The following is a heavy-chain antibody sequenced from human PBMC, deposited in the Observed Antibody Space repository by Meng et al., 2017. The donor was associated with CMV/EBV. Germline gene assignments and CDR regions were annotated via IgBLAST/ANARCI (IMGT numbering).Heavy chain of an antibody. V-gene: IGHV1-2*02. CDR3: ARAVVPDATFDP. D-gene: IGHD2-2*01. CDR1: GYTFTGYH. J-gene: IGHJ5*02. Sequence: ASVKVYCKSSGYTFTGYHMHWVRQAPGQQLEWMGWINPNSGGTNYAQRFQGRVTMTRDTSISTAYMELSRLTSEDTAVYYCARAVVPDATFDPWGQGTLVTVSS. CDR2: INPNSGGT.